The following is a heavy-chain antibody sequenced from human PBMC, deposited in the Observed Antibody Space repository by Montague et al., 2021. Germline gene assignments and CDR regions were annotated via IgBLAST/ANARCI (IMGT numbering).Heavy chain of an antibody. D-gene: IGHD3-10*01. Sequence: SETLSLTCTVSSGSIFHAHWCWVRQPPGKGLGWLGSMFYGGATSNNPSLKSRVTMSIDTSTNQFSLKLSFVTAADTAVYYCAKQDYFVSGTSYKGFDPWGQGILVTVSS. CDR2: MFYGGAT. V-gene: IGHV4-59*08. CDR3: AKQDYFVSGTSYKGFDP. CDR1: SGSIFHAH. J-gene: IGHJ5*02.